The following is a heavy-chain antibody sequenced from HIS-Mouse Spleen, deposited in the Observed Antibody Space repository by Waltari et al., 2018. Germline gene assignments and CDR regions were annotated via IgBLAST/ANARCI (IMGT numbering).Heavy chain of an antibody. D-gene: IGHD1-1*01. CDR1: GGSIRSSSYY. CDR2: IYYSGST. CDR3: ARDPRWNDGIDY. V-gene: IGHV4-39*07. Sequence: QLQLQESGPGLVKPSETLSLTCTVSGGSIRSSSYYWGWIRQHPGKVVEWIGSIYYSGSTNCNPSLKSRVTISVDTSKNQFSLKLSSVTAADTAVYYCARDPRWNDGIDYWGQGTLVTVSS. J-gene: IGHJ4*02.